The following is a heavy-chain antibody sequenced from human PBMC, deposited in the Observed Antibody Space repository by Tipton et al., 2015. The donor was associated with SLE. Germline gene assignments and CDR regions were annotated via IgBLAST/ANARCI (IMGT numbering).Heavy chain of an antibody. CDR3: ARDLWAAGTVGYYFHY. Sequence: SLRLSCAASGFTFSNYGMHWVRQTPGKGLEWVAVIWYDGTIKYYADSVKGRFTISRDNSKNTLYLEMNSLRAEDTAVYYCARDLWAAGTVGYYFHYWGQGTLVTVSS. V-gene: IGHV3-33*08. CDR1: GFTFSNYG. J-gene: IGHJ4*02. CDR2: IWYDGTIK. D-gene: IGHD6-13*01.